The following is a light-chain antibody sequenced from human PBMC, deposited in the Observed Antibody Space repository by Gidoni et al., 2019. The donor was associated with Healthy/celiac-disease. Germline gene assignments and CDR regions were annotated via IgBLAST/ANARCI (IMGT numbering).Light chain of an antibody. V-gene: IGKV3-20*01. CDR1: QSVSSSY. CDR3: QQYGSSPPYT. Sequence: EIVLTPSPGTLSLSPGERATSSCRASQSVSSSYLAWYQQKPVQAPRLRLYGASSRATGIPDRCSGSGSGTDFTLTISRREPEDFAVYYCQQYGSSPPYTFGQGTKLEIK. CDR2: GAS. J-gene: IGKJ2*01.